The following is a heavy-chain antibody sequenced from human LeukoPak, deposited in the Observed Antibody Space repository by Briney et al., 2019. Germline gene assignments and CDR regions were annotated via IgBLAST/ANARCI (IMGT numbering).Heavy chain of an antibody. CDR2: MNPNSGNT. CDR3: ARGGVLWSGYYSLHNWFDP. V-gene: IGHV1-8*01. D-gene: IGHD3-3*01. CDR1: GYTFTSYD. Sequence: ASVKVSCKASGYTFTSYDINWVRQATGQGLEWMGWMNPNSGNTGYAQKFQGRVTMTRNTSISTAYMELSSLRSEDTAVYYCARGGVLWSGYYSLHNWFDPWGQGTLVTVSS. J-gene: IGHJ5*02.